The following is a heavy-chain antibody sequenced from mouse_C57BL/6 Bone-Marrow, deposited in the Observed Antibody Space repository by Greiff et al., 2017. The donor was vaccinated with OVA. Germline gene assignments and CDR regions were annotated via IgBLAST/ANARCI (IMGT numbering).Heavy chain of an antibody. Sequence: QVQLQQPGAELVKPGASVKLSCKASGYTFTSYWMHWVKQRPGQGLEWIGMIHPNSGSTNYNEKFKSKATLTVDKSSSTAYMQLSSLTSEDSAVYYCARFYYYGSSYVGYAMDYWGQGTSVTVSS. D-gene: IGHD1-1*01. V-gene: IGHV1-64*01. CDR1: GYTFTSYW. CDR2: IHPNSGST. CDR3: ARFYYYGSSYVGYAMDY. J-gene: IGHJ4*01.